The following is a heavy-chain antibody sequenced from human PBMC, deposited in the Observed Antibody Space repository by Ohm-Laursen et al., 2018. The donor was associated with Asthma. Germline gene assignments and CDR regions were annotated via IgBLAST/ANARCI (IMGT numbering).Heavy chain of an antibody. CDR3: ARGNLEGLQ. D-gene: IGHD5-24*01. J-gene: IGHJ4*02. CDR2: IFPDGRRT. Sequence: SLRLSCTASGFTFSTYWMHWVRQGPGEGLVWISHIFPDGRRTNYADSVKGRFTISRDDAKNTLYLQMNSLRADDTAVYYCARGNLEGLQWGQGTLVTVSS. V-gene: IGHV3-74*01. CDR1: GFTFSTYW.